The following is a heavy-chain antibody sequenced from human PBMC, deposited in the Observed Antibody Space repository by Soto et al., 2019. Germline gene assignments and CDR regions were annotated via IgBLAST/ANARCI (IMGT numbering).Heavy chain of an antibody. V-gene: IGHV3-23*01. D-gene: IGHD6-19*01. CDR2: INNRGGST. CDR3: AKDQQWLVHDAFDI. J-gene: IGHJ3*02. CDR1: GFTFNSYT. Sequence: GGSLRLSCVASGFTFNSYTMNWVRQAPGKGLEWVSGINNRGGSTYYADSVKGRFTISRDNSKNTLYLQMNSLRAEDTAVYYCAKDQQWLVHDAFDIWGQGTMVTVSS.